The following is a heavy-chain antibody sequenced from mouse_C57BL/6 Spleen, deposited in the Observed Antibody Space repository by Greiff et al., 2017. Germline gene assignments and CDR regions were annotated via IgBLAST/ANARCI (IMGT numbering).Heavy chain of an antibody. V-gene: IGHV1-50*01. CDR1: GYTFTSYW. CDR2: IDPSDSYT. Sequence: QVQLQQPGAELVKPGASVKLSCKASGYTFTSYWMQWVKQRPGQGLEWIGEIDPSDSYTNYNQKFKGKATLTVDTSSSTAYMQLSSLTSEDSAVYYCARGGNIPFDYWGQGTTLTVSS. D-gene: IGHD2-1*01. J-gene: IGHJ2*01. CDR3: ARGGNIPFDY.